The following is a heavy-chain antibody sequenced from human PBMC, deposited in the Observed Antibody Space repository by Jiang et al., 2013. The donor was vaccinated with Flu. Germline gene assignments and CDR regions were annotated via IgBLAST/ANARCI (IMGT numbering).Heavy chain of an antibody. V-gene: IGHV3-49*03. Sequence: VQLVESGGGLVQPGRSLRLACTASGFTFGDYAVTWFRQAPGKGLEWVGFIRSKAYGGTTECAASVKGRFTISRDDSKSIAYLQMNSLKTEDTAVYYCSRFHFWHGGRDVFDIWGQGTMVTVSS. CDR2: IRSKAYGGTT. D-gene: IGHD3-10*01. CDR1: GFTFGDYA. CDR3: SRFHFWHGGRDVFDI. J-gene: IGHJ3*02.